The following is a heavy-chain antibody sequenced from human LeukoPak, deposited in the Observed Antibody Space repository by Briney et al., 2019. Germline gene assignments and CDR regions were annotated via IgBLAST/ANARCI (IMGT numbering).Heavy chain of an antibody. J-gene: IGHJ4*02. CDR3: AKGAYYCDSSGYYTFDY. V-gene: IGHV3-23*01. CDR2: ISGSGGST. Sequence: TGGSLRLSCAASGFTFSSYAMSWVRQAPGKGLEWVSAISGSGGSTYYADSVKGRFTISRDNSKNTLYLQMNSLRAEDTAVYYCAKGAYYCDSSGYYTFDYWGQGTLVTVSS. CDR1: GFTFSSYA. D-gene: IGHD3-22*01.